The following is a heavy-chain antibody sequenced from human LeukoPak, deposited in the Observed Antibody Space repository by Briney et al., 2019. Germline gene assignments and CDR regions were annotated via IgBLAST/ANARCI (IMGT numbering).Heavy chain of an antibody. V-gene: IGHV3-33*01. CDR3: AREGMWELRYYFDY. CDR1: GFTFSSYG. D-gene: IGHD1-26*01. J-gene: IGHJ4*02. Sequence: GGSLRLSCAASGFTFSSYGMHWVRQAPGKGLEWVAVIWYDGSNKYYADSVKGRFTISRDNAKNSLYLQMNSLRAEDTAVYYCAREGMWELRYYFDYWGQGTLVTVSS. CDR2: IWYDGSNK.